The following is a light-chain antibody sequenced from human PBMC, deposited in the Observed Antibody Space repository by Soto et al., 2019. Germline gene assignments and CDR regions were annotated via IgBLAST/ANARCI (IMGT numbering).Light chain of an antibody. J-gene: IGKJ4*01. V-gene: IGKV3-11*01. CDR2: DAS. CDR1: QSVSSY. CDR3: QQRRHWP. Sequence: EIVLTQSPATLSLSPGERATLSCRASQSVSSYLAWYQQKPGQAPRLLIYDASNRATGIPARFSGSGSGTDFTLTISSLEPEDFAVYYCQQRRHWPFGGGTKVDIK.